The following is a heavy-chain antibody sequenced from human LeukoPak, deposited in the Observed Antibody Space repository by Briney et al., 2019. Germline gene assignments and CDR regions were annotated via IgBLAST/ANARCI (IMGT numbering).Heavy chain of an antibody. V-gene: IGHV1-2*02. Sequence: GASVKVSCKASGYTFTGYYMHWVRQAPGQGLEWMGWINPNSGGTNYAQKFQGRVTMTRDTSISTAYMELSRLRSDDTAVYYCARGSEYQLLYLYFDYWGQGTLVTVSS. CDR3: ARGSEYQLLYLYFDY. CDR2: INPNSGGT. J-gene: IGHJ4*02. D-gene: IGHD2-2*02. CDR1: GYTFTGYY.